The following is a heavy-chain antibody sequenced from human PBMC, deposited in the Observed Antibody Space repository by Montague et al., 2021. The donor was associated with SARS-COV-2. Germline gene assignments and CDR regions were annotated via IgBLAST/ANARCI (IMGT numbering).Heavy chain of an antibody. V-gene: IGHV4-4*07. Sequence: SETLSLTCTVSGVVEPRRRSEEHTSHLRSPMELVCRLLLEKKTNFNPSLKSRVAISVDASKNQFSLRLTSVTAADTAFYYCVRHPHYDGLNGPPDFWDQGTLVTVSS. CDR1: GVVEPRRR. CDR2: LLLEKKT. CDR3: VRHPHYDGLNGPPDF. J-gene: IGHJ4*02. D-gene: IGHD3-9*01.